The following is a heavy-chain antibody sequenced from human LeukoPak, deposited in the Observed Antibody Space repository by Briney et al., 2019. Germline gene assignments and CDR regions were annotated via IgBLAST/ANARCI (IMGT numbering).Heavy chain of an antibody. Sequence: YISSSSSTIYYADSVKGRFTISRDNAKNSLYLQMNSLRAEDTAVYYCARVHYDSSGYYLDYWGQGTLVTVSS. D-gene: IGHD3-22*01. CDR3: ARVHYDSSGYYLDY. J-gene: IGHJ4*02. V-gene: IGHV3-48*04. CDR2: ISSSSSTI.